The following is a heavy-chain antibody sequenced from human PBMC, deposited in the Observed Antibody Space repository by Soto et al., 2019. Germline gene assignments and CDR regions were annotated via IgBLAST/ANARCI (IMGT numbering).Heavy chain of an antibody. CDR3: AMLPQVPHCSITSCFDY. Sequence: PGGSLRLSCAASGFTVSSNYMSWVRQAPGKGLEWVSVIYSGGSTYYADSVKGRFTISRDNSKNTLYLQMNSLRAEDTAVYYFAMLPQVPHCSITSCFDYWGQETLVTVSS. CDR2: IYSGGST. D-gene: IGHD2-2*01. V-gene: IGHV3-66*01. J-gene: IGHJ4*02. CDR1: GFTVSSNY.